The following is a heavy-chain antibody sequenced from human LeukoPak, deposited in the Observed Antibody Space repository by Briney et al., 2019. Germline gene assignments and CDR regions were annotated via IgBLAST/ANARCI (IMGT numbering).Heavy chain of an antibody. J-gene: IGHJ1*01. CDR2: ISGSGGST. Sequence: GGSLRLSCAASGFTFSSYAMSWVRQAPGKGLEWVTAISGSGGSTYYADSVKGRFTISRDNSKNTLYLQMNSLRAEDTAVYYCAKVDRPASIVVVVAATGEYSQHWGQGTLVTVSS. D-gene: IGHD2-15*01. CDR1: GFTFSSYA. CDR3: AKVDRPASIVVVVAATGEYSQH. V-gene: IGHV3-23*01.